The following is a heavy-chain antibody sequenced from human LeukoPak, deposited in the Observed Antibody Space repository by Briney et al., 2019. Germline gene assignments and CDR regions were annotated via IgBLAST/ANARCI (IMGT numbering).Heavy chain of an antibody. CDR3: TTGYSYGYIYYYYYMDV. J-gene: IGHJ6*03. CDR1: GFTFSNAW. V-gene: IGHV3-15*01. CDR2: IKSKTDGGTT. Sequence: GGSLRLSCAASGFTFSNAWMSWVRQAPGEGLEWVGRIKSKTDGGTTDYAAPVKGRFTISRDDSKNTLYLQMNSLKTEDTAVYYCTTGYSYGYIYYYYYMDVWGKGTMVTVSS. D-gene: IGHD5-18*01.